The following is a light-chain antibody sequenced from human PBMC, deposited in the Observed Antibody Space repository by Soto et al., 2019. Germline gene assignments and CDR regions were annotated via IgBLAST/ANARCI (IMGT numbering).Light chain of an antibody. Sequence: EIVLTQSPGTLSLPPGEKATLSCRASQTVSASYLAWYQQKPGQAPRLLIYGATNRIIGIPDRFSGSVSGTDFTLTISRLEPEDFAVYYCQLYGVSSPRITFGQGTRLEIK. CDR1: QTVSASY. V-gene: IGKV3-20*01. J-gene: IGKJ5*01. CDR2: GAT. CDR3: QLYGVSSPRIT.